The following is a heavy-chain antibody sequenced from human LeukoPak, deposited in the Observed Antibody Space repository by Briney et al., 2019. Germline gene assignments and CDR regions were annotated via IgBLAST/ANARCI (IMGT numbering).Heavy chain of an antibody. CDR3: ARERRRGYGQGGGAFYI. D-gene: IGHD2-15*01. J-gene: IGHJ3*02. CDR2: INSGGST. Sequence: PGGSLRLSCAASGFTVSSNYMSWVRQAPGKGLEWVSVINSGGSTYYADSVKGRFTISRDNSKNTLYLQMNSLRAEDTAVYYCARERRRGYGQGGGAFYIWGQGTMVTVSS. CDR1: GFTVSSNY. V-gene: IGHV3-53*01.